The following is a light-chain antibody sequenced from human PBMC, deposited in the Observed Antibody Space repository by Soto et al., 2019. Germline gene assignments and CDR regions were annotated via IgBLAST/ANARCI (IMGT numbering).Light chain of an antibody. V-gene: IGKV1-33*01. Sequence: DIQMTQSPSSLSASVGDRVTITCQASQDISNXXXWYQQKPGKAPKLLIYDASNLETGVPSRFSGSGSGTDFTFTISSLQPEDIATYYCQQYDNLPPFFGQGTRLEIK. CDR3: QQYDNLPPF. CDR1: QDISNX. J-gene: IGKJ5*01. CDR2: DAS.